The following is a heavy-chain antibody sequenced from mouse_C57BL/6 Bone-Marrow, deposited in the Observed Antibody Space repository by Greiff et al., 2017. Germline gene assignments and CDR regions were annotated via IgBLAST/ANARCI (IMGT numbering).Heavy chain of an antibody. CDR3: ARPYNSNSWYCDV. Sequence: VQLQQPGAELVKPGASVKMSCKASGYTFTSYWITWVKQRPGQGLEWIGDIYPGSGSTNYNEKFKSKATLTVDTSSSTAYMQLSSLTSEDSAVYYCARPYNSNSWYCDVWGTGTTVTVSS. CDR2: IYPGSGST. V-gene: IGHV1-55*01. CDR1: GYTFTSYW. D-gene: IGHD2-5*01. J-gene: IGHJ1*03.